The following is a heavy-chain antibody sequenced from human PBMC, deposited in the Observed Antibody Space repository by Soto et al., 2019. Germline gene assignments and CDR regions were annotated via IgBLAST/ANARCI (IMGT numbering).Heavy chain of an antibody. D-gene: IGHD6-13*01. Sequence: PSETLSFTCTVSGGSISSGGYYWSWIRQHPGTGLEWIGHISYSGSTYYNTSLKSRVTISVDTSKNQVSLQLDSVTPDDTAVYYCARLIGNSWLDYWGQGTLVTVSS. CDR3: ARLIGNSWLDY. CDR2: ISYSGST. CDR1: GGSISSGGYY. J-gene: IGHJ4*02. V-gene: IGHV4-30-4*01.